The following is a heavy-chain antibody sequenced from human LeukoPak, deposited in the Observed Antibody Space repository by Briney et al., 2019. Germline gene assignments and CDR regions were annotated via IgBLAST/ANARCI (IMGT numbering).Heavy chain of an antibody. CDR3: AKGSHGWTFDG. D-gene: IGHD2-2*03. CDR1: GLSFSDNY. CDR2: INSDGSMT. J-gene: IGHJ4*02. Sequence: GGPLRLSCAASGLSFSDNYMGWLRQPPGKGLEWLSYINSDGSMTKYMGSVQGRFTNSRDNAKRSLFLQMNNLRANDTARYYCAKGSHGWTFDGWGQGSQVTVSS. V-gene: IGHV3-11*01.